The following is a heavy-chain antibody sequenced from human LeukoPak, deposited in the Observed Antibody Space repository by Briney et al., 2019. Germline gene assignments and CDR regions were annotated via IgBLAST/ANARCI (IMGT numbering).Heavy chain of an antibody. J-gene: IGHJ1*01. V-gene: IGHV3-23*01. CDR2: ISGSGGTF. D-gene: IGHD2-21*01. CDR3: ANQAHCGAECYRTEYFQH. Sequence: PGGSLRLSCAASGFTFSIYAMSWVRQAPGKGLEWVSAISGSGGTFYYSDSVKGRFTISRDNSKNTLYLQMNSLRDEDTAVYSCANQAHCGAECYRTEYFQHWGQGTLVTVSS. CDR1: GFTFSIYA.